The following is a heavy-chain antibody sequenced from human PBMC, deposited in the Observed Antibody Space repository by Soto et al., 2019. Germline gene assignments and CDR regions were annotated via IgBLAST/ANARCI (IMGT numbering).Heavy chain of an antibody. V-gene: IGHV3-7*05. Sequence: GGSLRLSCAASGFTFSSDWMSWVRQAPGKGLEWVANIKQDGSEKYYVDSVKGRFTISRDNAKNSLYLQMNSLRAEDTAVYYCARDQLDIVLMVYAKYHCDGMDFWGQGTTVTVSS. D-gene: IGHD2-8*01. J-gene: IGHJ6*02. CDR2: IKQDGSEK. CDR3: ARDQLDIVLMVYAKYHCDGMDF. CDR1: GFTFSSDW.